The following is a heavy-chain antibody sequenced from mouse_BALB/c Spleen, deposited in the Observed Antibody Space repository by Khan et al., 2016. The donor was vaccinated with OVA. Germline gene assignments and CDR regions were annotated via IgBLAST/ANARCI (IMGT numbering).Heavy chain of an antibody. CDR2: VSTGGGYT. CDR1: GFTFSTYG. Sequence: EVELVESGGDLVKPGGSLKLSCAASGFTFSTYGMSWVRQTPDKRLEWVATVSTGGGYTNYPDSVKGRFTISRDNAKNTLYLQMSSLKSEDTAMFYCARLAYYYDSEGFAYWGQGTLVTVSA. D-gene: IGHD1-1*01. J-gene: IGHJ3*01. CDR3: ARLAYYYDSEGFAY. V-gene: IGHV5-6*01.